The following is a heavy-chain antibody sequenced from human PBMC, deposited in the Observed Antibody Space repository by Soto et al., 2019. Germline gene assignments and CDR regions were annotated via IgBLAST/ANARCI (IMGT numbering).Heavy chain of an antibody. V-gene: IGHV3-48*03. CDR2: ISSAGGTI. CDR3: ARLPRPGGFDY. Sequence: EVQLVESGGVVVQPGGSLRLSCAASGFTFDEYAMHWVRQPPGKGLEWVSYISSAGGTIYYADSVKGRFTISRDTAKNSLYLQMDSLRPEDTAVYYCARLPRPGGFDYWGQGILVTVSS. J-gene: IGHJ4*02. CDR1: GFTFDEYA. D-gene: IGHD6-6*01.